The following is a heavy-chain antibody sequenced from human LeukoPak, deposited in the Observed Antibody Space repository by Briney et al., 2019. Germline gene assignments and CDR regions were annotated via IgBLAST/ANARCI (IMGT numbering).Heavy chain of an antibody. D-gene: IGHD3-22*01. J-gene: IGHJ6*02. CDR3: ASSARPSGYYDSNGYPNGMDV. V-gene: IGHV3-48*04. Sequence: GGSLRFSCAASGFTFSSYSMNWVRQAPGKGLEWVSYISSSSSTIYYADSVKGRFTISRDNAKNSLYLQMNSLRAEDTAVYYCASSARPSGYYDSNGYPNGMDVWGQGTTVTVSS. CDR2: ISSSSSTI. CDR1: GFTFSSYS.